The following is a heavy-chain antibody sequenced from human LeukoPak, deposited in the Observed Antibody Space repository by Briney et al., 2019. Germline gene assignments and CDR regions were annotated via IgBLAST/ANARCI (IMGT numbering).Heavy chain of an antibody. Sequence: SETLSLTCTVSGGSISRYYWSWIRQPPGKGLEGIGYIYYSGSTNYNPSLKSRVTISVDTSKNQFSLKLSSVTAADTAVYYCARAKNTGPYYYCYHLDVWGKGTTVTVSS. CDR1: GGSISRYY. D-gene: IGHD1-14*01. V-gene: IGHV4-59*01. CDR2: IYYSGST. CDR3: ARAKNTGPYYYCYHLDV. J-gene: IGHJ6*03.